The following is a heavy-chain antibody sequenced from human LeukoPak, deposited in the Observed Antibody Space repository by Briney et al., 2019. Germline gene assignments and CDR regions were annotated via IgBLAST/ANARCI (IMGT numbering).Heavy chain of an antibody. Sequence: GASVKVSCKASGYTFTSYDINWVRHATGQGLEWIAWMNPNSGNTGYAQKFQGRVTMTRNTSISTAYMELSSLRSEDTAVYYCARGLRVVPAAIFSHHYYYYMDVWGKGTTVTISS. D-gene: IGHD2-2*01. V-gene: IGHV1-8*01. J-gene: IGHJ6*03. CDR3: ARGLRVVPAAIFSHHYYYYMDV. CDR2: MNPNSGNT. CDR1: GYTFTSYD.